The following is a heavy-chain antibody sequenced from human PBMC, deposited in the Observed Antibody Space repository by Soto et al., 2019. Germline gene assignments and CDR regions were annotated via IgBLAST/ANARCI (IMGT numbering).Heavy chain of an antibody. V-gene: IGHV3-23*01. J-gene: IGHJ4*02. D-gene: IGHD3-10*01. CDR2: ISGSGGST. CDR1: GFTFSSYA. Sequence: GGYLRLSCAASGFTFSSYAMSWVRQAPGKGLEWVSAISGSGGSTYYADSVNGRFTISRDNSKNTLYLQMNSLRAEDTAVYYCAKDLVFFSLWGVNCAEFDYWGQGTLVTVSS. CDR3: AKDLVFFSLWGVNCAEFDY.